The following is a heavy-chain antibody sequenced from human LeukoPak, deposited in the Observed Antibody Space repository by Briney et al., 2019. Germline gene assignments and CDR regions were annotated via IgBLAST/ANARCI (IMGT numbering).Heavy chain of an antibody. D-gene: IGHD6-13*01. V-gene: IGHV5-51*01. J-gene: IGHJ4*02. CDR2: IYPGDSDT. CDR3: AXXXGXGXAAGNTDYFDY. CDR1: GYSFTSYW. Sequence: GESLKISCKGSGYSFTSYWIGWVRQMPGKGLEWMGIIYPGDSDTRYSPSFQGQVTISADRSISTAYLQWSSLKASDTAMYYCAXXXGXGXAAGNTDYFDYWGQGTLVTVSS.